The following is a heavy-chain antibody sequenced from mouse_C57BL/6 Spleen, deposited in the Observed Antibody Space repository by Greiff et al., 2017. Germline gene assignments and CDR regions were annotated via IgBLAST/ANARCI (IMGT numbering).Heavy chain of an antibody. J-gene: IGHJ1*03. CDR3: ARAVVAHWYFDV. CDR2: INPNNSGT. Sequence: VQLQQSGPELVKPGASVKISCKASGYTFTDYYMNWVKQSHGKSLEWIGDINPNNSGTSYNQKFKGKATLTVDKSSSTAYMELRSLTSEDSAVYYCARAVVAHWYFDVWGTGTTVTVSS. D-gene: IGHD1-1*01. CDR1: GYTFTDYY. V-gene: IGHV1-26*01.